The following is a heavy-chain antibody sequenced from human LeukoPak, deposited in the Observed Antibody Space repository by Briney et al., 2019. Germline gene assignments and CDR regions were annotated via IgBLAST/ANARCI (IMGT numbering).Heavy chain of an antibody. Sequence: GGSLRLSCAASGFTLSSNYMSWVRQAPGKGMEWVSVIYSGGSTYYADSVRGRFTISRDNSKNTLYLQMNSLRAEDTAVYYCARAYCSSTSCYPVWFDYWGQGTLVTVSS. CDR3: ARAYCSSTSCYPVWFDY. CDR2: IYSGGST. CDR1: GFTLSSNY. V-gene: IGHV3-66*02. D-gene: IGHD2-2*01. J-gene: IGHJ4*02.